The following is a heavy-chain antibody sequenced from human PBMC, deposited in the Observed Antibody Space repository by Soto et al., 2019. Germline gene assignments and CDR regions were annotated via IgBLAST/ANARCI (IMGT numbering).Heavy chain of an antibody. CDR2: IYWDNDR. D-gene: IGHD2-15*01. V-gene: IGHV2-5*02. Sequence: QITLKESGPPLVEPTQTLTLTCSFSGFSLTNSGVGVGWFRQAPGKALECLGIIYWDNDRRYNPSLKTRLTITKDTSKNQVVLSMTYMEPVDTGTYYYAHRVSYSAWDVGWFDSWGQGTPVTVS. CDR3: AHRVSYSAWDVGWFDS. CDR1: GFSLTNSGVG. J-gene: IGHJ5*01.